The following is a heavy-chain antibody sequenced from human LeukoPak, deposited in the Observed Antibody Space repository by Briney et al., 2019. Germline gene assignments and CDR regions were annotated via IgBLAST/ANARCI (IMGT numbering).Heavy chain of an antibody. V-gene: IGHV1-69*04. CDR1: GGTFSSYA. D-gene: IGHD2-2*01. Sequence: SVKVSCKASGGTFSSYAISWVRQAPGQGLEWMGRIIPILGIANYAQKFQGRVTITADKSTSTAYMELSSLRSEDTAVYYCARNVVPAAMSGWHRPPDVWGQGTTVTVSS. CDR3: ARNVVPAAMSGWHRPPDV. J-gene: IGHJ6*02. CDR2: IIPILGIA.